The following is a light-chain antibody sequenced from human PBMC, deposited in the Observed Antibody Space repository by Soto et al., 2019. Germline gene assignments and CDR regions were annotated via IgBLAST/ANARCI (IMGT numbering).Light chain of an antibody. CDR1: SSDVGGYNY. J-gene: IGLJ1*01. Sequence: QSVLTQPASVSGSPGQSITISCTGTSSDVGGYNYVSWYQQHPGKAPKFMIYDVSNRPSGVSNRFSGSKSGNTASLIISGLQAEDEADYYCSSYTTSNTRQIVFGTGTKVTV. CDR2: DVS. V-gene: IGLV2-14*01. CDR3: SSYTTSNTRQIV.